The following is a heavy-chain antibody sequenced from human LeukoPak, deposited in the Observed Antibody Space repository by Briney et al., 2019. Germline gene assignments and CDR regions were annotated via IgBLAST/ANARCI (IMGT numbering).Heavy chain of an antibody. CDR2: IYYSGST. CDR1: GGSISSGGYY. V-gene: IGHV4-31*03. CDR3: AGGRGYCSGGSCYGNWFDP. D-gene: IGHD2-15*01. J-gene: IGHJ5*02. Sequence: PSETLSLTCTVSGGSISSGGYYWSWIRQHPGKGLEWIGYIYYSGSTYYNPSLKSRVTISVDTSKNQFSLKLSSVTAADTAVYYCAGGRGYCSGGSCYGNWFDPWGQGTLVTVSS.